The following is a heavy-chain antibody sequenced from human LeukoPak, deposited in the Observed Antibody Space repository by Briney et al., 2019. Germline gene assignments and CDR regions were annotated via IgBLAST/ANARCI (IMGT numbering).Heavy chain of an antibody. CDR2: INHSGST. CDR3: AEYYYDSSGYYTPGY. Sequence: PSETLSLTCAVYGGSFSGYYWSWIRQPPGKGLEWIGEINHSGSTNYNPSLKSRVTISVDTSKNQFSLKLSSVTAADTAVYYCAEYYYDSSGYYTPGYWGQGTLVTVSS. J-gene: IGHJ4*02. V-gene: IGHV4-34*01. CDR1: GGSFSGYY. D-gene: IGHD3-22*01.